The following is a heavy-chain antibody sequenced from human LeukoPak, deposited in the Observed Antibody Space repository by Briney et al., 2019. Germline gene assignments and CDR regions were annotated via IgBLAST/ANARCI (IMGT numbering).Heavy chain of an antibody. CDR1: GYSFTTYW. CDR3: ARHPRNYYGSSGYYSHDTFDI. D-gene: IGHD3-22*01. V-gene: IGHV5-51*01. CDR2: IYPDDSHT. Sequence: GESLKISCKGSGYSFTTYWIDWVRQMPGTGLEWMGVIYPDDSHTRYSPSFQGQVTISADKSISTAYLQWSSLKASDTAIYYCARHPRNYYGSSGYYSHDTFDIWGQGTMVTVSS. J-gene: IGHJ3*02.